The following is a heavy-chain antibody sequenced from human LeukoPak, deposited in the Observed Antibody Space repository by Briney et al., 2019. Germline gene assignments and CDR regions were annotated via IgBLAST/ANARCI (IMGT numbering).Heavy chain of an antibody. V-gene: IGHV3-48*03. Sequence: GTSLRLSCAASGFTFSSYEMNWVRQAPGKGLEWVSYISGSGSTIYYADSVKGRFSISRDNAKNSLYLQMSSLRAEDTAVYYCAREYNEFDFWGQGTLVTVSS. CDR3: AREYNEFDF. D-gene: IGHD1-14*01. J-gene: IGHJ4*02. CDR1: GFTFSSYE. CDR2: ISGSGSTI.